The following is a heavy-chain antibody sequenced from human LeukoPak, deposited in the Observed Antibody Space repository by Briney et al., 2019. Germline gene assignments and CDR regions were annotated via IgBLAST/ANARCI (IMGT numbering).Heavy chain of an antibody. CDR3: ARVIAAAGTFDY. J-gene: IGHJ4*02. D-gene: IGHD6-13*01. V-gene: IGHV4-34*01. Sequence: PSETLSLTCAVYGGSFSGYYWSWIRQTPGKGLEWIGEINHSGSTNYNPSLKSRVTISVDTSKNQFSLKLSSVTAADTAVYYCARVIAAAGTFDYWGQGTLVTVSS. CDR2: INHSGST. CDR1: GGSFSGYY.